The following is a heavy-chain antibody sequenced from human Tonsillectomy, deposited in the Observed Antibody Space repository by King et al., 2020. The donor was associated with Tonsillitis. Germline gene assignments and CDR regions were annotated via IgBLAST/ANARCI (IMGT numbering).Heavy chain of an antibody. Sequence: VQLPESGPGLVQPSETLSLTCTVSGYSISSDHFWGWIRQPPGKGLEWIGTIYHSGSTYYNPSLKSRVITSVDTSKNQFSLKLNSMTAADTAVYYCARVLDYSDAFDMWGQGTMVTVSS. J-gene: IGHJ3*02. CDR3: ARVLDYSDAFDM. CDR2: IYHSGST. CDR1: GYSISSDHF. V-gene: IGHV4-38-2*02. D-gene: IGHD2-15*01.